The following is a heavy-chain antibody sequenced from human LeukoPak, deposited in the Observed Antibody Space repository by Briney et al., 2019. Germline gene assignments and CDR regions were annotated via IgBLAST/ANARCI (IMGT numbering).Heavy chain of an antibody. J-gene: IGHJ4*02. D-gene: IGHD6-13*01. CDR2: ISAYNGNT. CDR1: GYTFTSYG. V-gene: IGHV1-18*01. CDR3: ARDGPRNSYSSSWYSPDY. Sequence: ASVKVSCKASGYTFTSYGISWVRQAPGQGLEWMGWISAYNGNTNYAQKLQGRVTMTTDTSTSTAYMELRSLRSDDTAVYYCARDGPRNSYSSSWYSPDYWGQGTLVTVSS.